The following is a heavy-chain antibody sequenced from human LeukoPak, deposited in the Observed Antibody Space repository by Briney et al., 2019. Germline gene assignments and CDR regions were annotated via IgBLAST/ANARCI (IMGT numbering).Heavy chain of an antibody. D-gene: IGHD3-10*01. CDR1: GFTFSSYS. J-gene: IGHJ4*02. CDR2: ISSSSSYI. V-gene: IGHV3-21*01. Sequence: GGSLRLSCAASGFTFSSYSMNWVRQAPGKGLEWVSSISSSSSYIYYADSVKGRFTISRDNAKNTLYMQMNSLRPEDTAVYYCVKDGGRGVLDHWGQGMLVTVTS. CDR3: VKDGGRGVLDH.